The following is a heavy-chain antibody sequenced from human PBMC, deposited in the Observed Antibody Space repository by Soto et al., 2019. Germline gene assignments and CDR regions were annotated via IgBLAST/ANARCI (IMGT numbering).Heavy chain of an antibody. V-gene: IGHV3-23*01. D-gene: IGHD4-17*01. CDR2: ISGSGGST. CDR1: GFTFSSYA. J-gene: IGHJ5*02. CDR3: AKDRLALYGEYSWFDP. Sequence: EVQLLESGGGLVQPGGSLRLSCAASGFTFSSYAMSWVRQAPGKGLEWVSAISGSGGSTYYADSVKGRFTISRDNSKNTLYLQMNSLRAEDTAVYYCAKDRLALYGEYSWFDPWGQGNLVTVSS.